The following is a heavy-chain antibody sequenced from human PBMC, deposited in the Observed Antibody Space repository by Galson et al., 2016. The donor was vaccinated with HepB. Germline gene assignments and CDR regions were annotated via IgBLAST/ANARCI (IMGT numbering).Heavy chain of an antibody. J-gene: IGHJ5*02. D-gene: IGHD3-22*01. V-gene: IGHV6-1*01. CDR1: GDSVSSHSAA. CDR2: TYYRSKWFN. CDR3: ARETFYYDRSRRFDP. Sequence: CAISGDSVSSHSAAWNWIRQSPSRGLEWLGRTYYRSKWFNDYAVSVKSRITINPDTSKNHFSLQLNSVTPEDTAVYYCARETFYYDRSRRFDPWGQGTLVTVSS.